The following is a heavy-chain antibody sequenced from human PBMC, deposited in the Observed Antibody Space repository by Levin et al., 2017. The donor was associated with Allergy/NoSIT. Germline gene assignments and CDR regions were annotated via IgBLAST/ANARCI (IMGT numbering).Heavy chain of an antibody. J-gene: IGHJ3*02. D-gene: IGHD4-17*01. Sequence: GESLKISCAASGFTFSSYWMHWVRQAPGKGLVWVSRINSDGSSTSYADSVKGRFTISRDNAKNTLYLQMNSLRAEDTAVYYCASIDYGDYVGAFDIWGQGTMVTVSS. CDR2: INSDGSST. CDR3: ASIDYGDYVGAFDI. CDR1: GFTFSSYW. V-gene: IGHV3-74*01.